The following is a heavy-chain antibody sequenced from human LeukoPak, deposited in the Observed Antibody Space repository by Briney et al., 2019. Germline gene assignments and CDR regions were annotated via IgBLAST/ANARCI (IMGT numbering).Heavy chain of an antibody. J-gene: IGHJ5*02. CDR3: ARLGGLGSRRWFDP. D-gene: IGHD2-2*01. V-gene: IGHV4-34*01. CDR2: INHSGST. CDR1: GGSFSGYY. Sequence: SETLSLTCAVYGGSFSGYYWSWIRQPPGKGLEWIGEINHSGSTNYNPSLKSRVTISVDTSKNQFSLKLSSVTAADTAVHYCARLGGLGSRRWFDPWGQGTLVTVSS.